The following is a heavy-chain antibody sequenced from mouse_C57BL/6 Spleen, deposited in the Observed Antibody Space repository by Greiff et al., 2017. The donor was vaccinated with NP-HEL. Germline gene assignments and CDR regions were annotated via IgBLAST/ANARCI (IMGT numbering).Heavy chain of an antibody. CDR2: FYPGDGDT. Sequence: QVQLKESGPELVKPGASVKISCKASGYAFSSSWMNWVKQRPGWGLEWIGRFYPGDGDTNYNGKFKGKATLTADKSSSTAYMLLRRLTSDDSGVYFCALDSSGYRCAYWGQGALVTVSA. J-gene: IGHJ3*01. D-gene: IGHD3-2*02. CDR3: ALDSSGYRCAY. CDR1: GYAFSSSW. V-gene: IGHV1-82*01.